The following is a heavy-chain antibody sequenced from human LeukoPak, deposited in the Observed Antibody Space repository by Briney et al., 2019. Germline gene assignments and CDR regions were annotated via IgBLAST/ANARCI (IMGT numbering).Heavy chain of an antibody. CDR1: GYTFTGYY. V-gene: IGHV1-2*02. CDR3: ARALKDSSGFFDY. Sequence: GASVKVSCMASGYTFTGYYLHWVRQAPGQGLEWVGWINPNSCGTNYAQILQGRVTMIRGTSVSTAYLDVSSLTSDDTAVYYCARALKDSSGFFDYWGQGTLVTVSS. J-gene: IGHJ4*02. CDR2: INPNSCGT. D-gene: IGHD3-22*01.